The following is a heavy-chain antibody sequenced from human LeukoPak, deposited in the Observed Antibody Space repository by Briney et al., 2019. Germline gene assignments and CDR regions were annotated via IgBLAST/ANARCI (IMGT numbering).Heavy chain of an antibody. Sequence: GRSLRLSYTPSGFTFSSYGFHWVRHTPGKGLEWVAFISYDGNNKYYADSVKGRFTISRDNSKSTLFLQMNSLRAEDTAVYYCARERRWQLGFDYWGQGTLVTVSS. CDR1: GFTFSSYG. J-gene: IGHJ4*02. V-gene: IGHV3-33*01. CDR2: ISYDGNNK. D-gene: IGHD2-15*01. CDR3: ARERRWQLGFDY.